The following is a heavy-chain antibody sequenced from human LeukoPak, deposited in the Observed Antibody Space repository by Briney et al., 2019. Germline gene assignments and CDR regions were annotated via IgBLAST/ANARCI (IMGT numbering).Heavy chain of an antibody. D-gene: IGHD1-26*01. V-gene: IGHV1-69*13. J-gene: IGHJ6*02. CDR1: GGTFSSYA. CDR2: IIPIFGTA. Sequence: ASVKVSCKASGGTFSSYAISWVRQAPGQGLEWMGGIIPIFGTANYAQKFQGRVTITADESTSTAYMELSSLRSEDTAVYFCARDGGSFSYNMDVWGQGTTVTVSS. CDR3: ARDGGSFSYNMDV.